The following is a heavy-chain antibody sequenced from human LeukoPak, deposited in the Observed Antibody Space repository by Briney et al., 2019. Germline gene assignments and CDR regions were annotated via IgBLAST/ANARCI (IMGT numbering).Heavy chain of an antibody. Sequence: PGRSLRLSCAASGFTFSSYAMSWVSQAPGKGMEWDSAISGSGGSTYYTDSVKGRFTISRDNSKNTLYLQMNSLRAEDTAVYYCAKSGVLLWFGELLYFDYWGQGTLVTVSS. CDR1: GFTFSSYA. V-gene: IGHV3-23*01. J-gene: IGHJ4*02. D-gene: IGHD3-10*01. CDR2: ISGSGGST. CDR3: AKSGVLLWFGELLYFDY.